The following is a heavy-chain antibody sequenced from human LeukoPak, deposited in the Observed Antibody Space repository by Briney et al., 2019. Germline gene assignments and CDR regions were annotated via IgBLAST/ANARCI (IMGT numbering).Heavy chain of an antibody. CDR3: ARSSSSWYVGNWFDP. CDR2: IYYSGST. V-gene: IGHV4-59*01. CDR1: GGSFRDYY. Sequence: SETLSLTCAVYGGSFRDYYWSWIRQPPGKGLEWLGYIYYSGSTNYNPSLKSRVTISVDTSKNQFSLKLSSVTAADTAVYYCARSSSSWYVGNWFDPWGQGTLVTVSS. J-gene: IGHJ5*02. D-gene: IGHD6-13*01.